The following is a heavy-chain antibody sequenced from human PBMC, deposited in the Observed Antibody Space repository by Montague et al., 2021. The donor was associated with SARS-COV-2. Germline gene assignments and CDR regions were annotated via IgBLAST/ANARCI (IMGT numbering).Heavy chain of an antibody. V-gene: IGHV3-30-3*01. J-gene: IGHJ4*02. CDR2: IADDGGIK. CDR1: GFAFSSYA. Sequence: SLRLSCAASGFAFSSYAIHWVRRAPGKGLEWVADIADDGGIKHYGHSVKGRFTISRDNYRNTVYLQVNRLRPENTDLYQCAREVWKTYYFDYWGQGTLVTVSS. D-gene: IGHD1-1*01. CDR3: AREVWKTYYFDY.